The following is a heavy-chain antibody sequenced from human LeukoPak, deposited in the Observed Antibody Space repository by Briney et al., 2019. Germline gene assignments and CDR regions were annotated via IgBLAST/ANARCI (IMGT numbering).Heavy chain of an antibody. CDR2: IVVGSGNT. D-gene: IGHD2-8*01. CDR1: GFTFTSSA. V-gene: IGHV1-58*02. Sequence: EASVTVSFKASGFTFTSSAMQWVRQARGQRLEWIGWIVVGSGNTNYAQKFQERVTITMDMSTSTAYMALSSLRSEDTAVYYRAARYCTNGVCYNGFDPWGQGTLVTVSS. CDR3: AARYCTNGVCYNGFDP. J-gene: IGHJ5*02.